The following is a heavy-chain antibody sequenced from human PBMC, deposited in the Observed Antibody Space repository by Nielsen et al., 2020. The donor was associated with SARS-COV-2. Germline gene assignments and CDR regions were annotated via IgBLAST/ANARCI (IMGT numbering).Heavy chain of an antibody. CDR2: IWYDGSNE. Sequence: GGSLRLSCRASGLIFGTYGMHWVRQAPGKGLEWVAGIWYDGSNENYAESVKGRFTISRDNSKNTLFLQMDSLTADDTAVYYCARVLTRVGIFDYWGQGTLVTVSS. D-gene: IGHD4-11*01. V-gene: IGHV3-33*01. J-gene: IGHJ4*02. CDR3: ARVLTRVGIFDY. CDR1: GLIFGTYG.